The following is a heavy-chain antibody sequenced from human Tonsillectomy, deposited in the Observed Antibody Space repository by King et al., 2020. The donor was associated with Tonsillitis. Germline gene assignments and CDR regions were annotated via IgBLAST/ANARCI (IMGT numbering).Heavy chain of an antibody. V-gene: IGHV3-30-3*01. D-gene: IGHD3-16*01. CDR2: ISYDGSNK. Sequence: QLVQSGGGVVQPGRSLRLSCAASGFTFSSYAMHWVRQAPGKGLEWVAVISYDGSNKYYADSVKGRFTISRDNSKNTLYLQMNSLRAEDTAVYYWARVRQPYAYYYGMDVWGQGTTVTVSS. CDR1: GFTFSSYA. CDR3: ARVRQPYAYYYGMDV. J-gene: IGHJ6*02.